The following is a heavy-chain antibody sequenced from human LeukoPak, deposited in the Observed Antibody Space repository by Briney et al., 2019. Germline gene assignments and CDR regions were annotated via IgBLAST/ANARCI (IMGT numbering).Heavy chain of an antibody. Sequence: PGGSLRLSCAASGFTFSSYAMSWVRQAPGKGLEWVSVISGSGGSTFYADSVKGRFTISRDNSNDTLYVQMNSLRAEDTAVYYCTKDLPGFFDYWGQGILVTVSS. V-gene: IGHV3-23*01. CDR2: ISGSGGST. J-gene: IGHJ4*02. CDR3: TKDLPGFFDY. CDR1: GFTFSSYA.